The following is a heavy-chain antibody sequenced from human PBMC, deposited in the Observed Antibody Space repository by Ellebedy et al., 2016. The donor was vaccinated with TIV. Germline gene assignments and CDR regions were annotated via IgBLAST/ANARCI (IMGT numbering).Heavy chain of an antibody. V-gene: IGHV3-72*01. D-gene: IGHD2-2*01. CDR2: TRDKAHSYTT. J-gene: IGHJ6*02. CDR3: ARTLVPAAMRYGMDV. Sequence: GGSLRLXXAASGFTCNDHYMDWVRQAPGKGLEWVGRTRDKAHSYTTEYAASVKGRFTISRDDSMNSLYLQMNSLKTEDTAVYYCARTLVPAAMRYGMDVWGQGTTVTVSS. CDR1: GFTCNDHY.